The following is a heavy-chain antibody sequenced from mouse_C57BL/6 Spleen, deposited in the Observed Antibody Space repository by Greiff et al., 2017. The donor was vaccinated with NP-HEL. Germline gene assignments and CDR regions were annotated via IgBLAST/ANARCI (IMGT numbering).Heavy chain of an antibody. CDR3: ARSGTRAYFDY. D-gene: IGHD4-1*01. CDR1: GYTFTSYG. Sequence: QVQLQQPGTELVKPGASVKLSCKASGYTFTSYGMHWVKQRPGQGLEWIGNFNPSNGGTNYNEKFKSKATLTVDKSSSTAYMQLSSLTSEDSAVYYCARSGTRAYFDYWGQGTTLTVSS. V-gene: IGHV1-53*01. J-gene: IGHJ2*01. CDR2: FNPSNGGT.